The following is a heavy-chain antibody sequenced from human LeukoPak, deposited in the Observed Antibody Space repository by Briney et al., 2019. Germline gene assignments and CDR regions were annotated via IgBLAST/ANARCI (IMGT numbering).Heavy chain of an antibody. D-gene: IGHD2-21*02. CDR1: GFTFSSYA. CDR2: ISYDGSNK. Sequence: PGRSLRLSCAASGFTFSSYAMHWVRQAPGKGLEWVAVISYDGSNKYYADSVKGRFTISRDNSKNTLYLQMNSLRAEDTAVYYCARHSFTIVVVTAELDPWGQGALVTVSS. CDR3: ARHSFTIVVVTAELDP. V-gene: IGHV3-30-3*01. J-gene: IGHJ5*02.